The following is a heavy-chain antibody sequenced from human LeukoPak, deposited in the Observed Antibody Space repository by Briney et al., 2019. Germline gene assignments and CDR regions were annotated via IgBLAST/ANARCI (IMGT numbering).Heavy chain of an antibody. V-gene: IGHV1-2*02. CDR3: ARVRGGGYYDSSGHYFDY. Sequence: ASVKVSCKASGYTFTGYYMHWVRQAPGQGLEWMGWINPNSGGTNYAQKFQGRVTMTRDTSISTAYMELSSLRSEDTAVYYCARVRGGGYYDSSGHYFDYWGQGIPVTVSS. D-gene: IGHD3-22*01. J-gene: IGHJ4*02. CDR1: GYTFTGYY. CDR2: INPNSGGT.